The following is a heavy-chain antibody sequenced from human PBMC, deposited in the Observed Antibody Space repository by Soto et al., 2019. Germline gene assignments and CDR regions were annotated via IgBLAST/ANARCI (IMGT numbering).Heavy chain of an antibody. CDR1: AFTFSSYR. CDR2: ISYDASDK. CDR3: VKERYGQLWLEDYGMDV. D-gene: IGHD5-18*01. V-gene: IGHV3-30*18. Sequence: QLQLVESGGGVVQPGRSLRLSCAASAFTFSSYRIHWVRQAPGKGLDCVAVISYDASDKYYADSVKGRFTISRDNSKNTLYLQMNSLRAEDTAVYYCVKERYGQLWLEDYGMDVWGQGTTVTVSS. J-gene: IGHJ6*02.